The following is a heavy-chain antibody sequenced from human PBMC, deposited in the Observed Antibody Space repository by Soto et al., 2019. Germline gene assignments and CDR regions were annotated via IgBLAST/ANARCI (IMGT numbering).Heavy chain of an antibody. CDR2: ININRGDV. J-gene: IGHJ4*01. CDR3: ATDDMNRGRFDL. V-gene: IGHV1-18*01. CDR1: GHSSTHNG. Sequence: ASVKVSCKASGHSSTHNGISWVRRAPGQGLEWMGWININRGDVNHAPKFQGRVTLTTDTSTTTAYMELRRLRLDDTAVYFCATDDMNRGRFDLWGHGTMLTV.